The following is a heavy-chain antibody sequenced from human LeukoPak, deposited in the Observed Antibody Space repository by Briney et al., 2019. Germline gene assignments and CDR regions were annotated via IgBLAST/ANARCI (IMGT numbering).Heavy chain of an antibody. CDR3: ARLILTGVPTRGYFDS. D-gene: IGHD3-9*01. CDR2: ISLNDDDT. J-gene: IGHJ4*02. Sequence: GGSLRLSCAVSGFFFSGYGMTGLRQAPGEGLEWVSGISLNDDDTVYADSVRGRFTISRDNFQSRLYLQMNSLRAEDTAVYYCARLILTGVPTRGYFDSWGQGTLVTVSS. V-gene: IGHV3-23*01. CDR1: GFFFSGYG.